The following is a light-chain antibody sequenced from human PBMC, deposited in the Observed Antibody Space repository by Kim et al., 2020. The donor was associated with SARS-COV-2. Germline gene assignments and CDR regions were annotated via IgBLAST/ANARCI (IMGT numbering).Light chain of an antibody. J-gene: IGLJ2*01. V-gene: IGLV1-44*01. CDR3: AAWDESLDGFLV. CDR2: SNS. CDR1: KSNIGSHP. Sequence: QSVIISCSRSKSNIGSHPVNWYQHVPGTAPKLLIYSNSDRPSGVPDRFTASKSDTSAALAISGLQSEDETTYYCAAWDESLDGFLVFGGGTQLTVL.